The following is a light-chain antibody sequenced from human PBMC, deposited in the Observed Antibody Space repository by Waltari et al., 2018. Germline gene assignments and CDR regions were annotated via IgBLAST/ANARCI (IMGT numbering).Light chain of an antibody. CDR2: EVS. CDR1: SGDIGAYKY. V-gene: IGLV2-14*01. J-gene: IGLJ2*01. CDR3: CSYTTASTVV. Sequence: QSALTQPASVSGSPGQSITISCTGTSGDIGAYKYVSWYQHHPDKAPKLIIYEVSNRPSGVTNRFSGSKSGNTASLTISGLQTEDESHYYCCSYTTASTVVFGGGTKVTVL.